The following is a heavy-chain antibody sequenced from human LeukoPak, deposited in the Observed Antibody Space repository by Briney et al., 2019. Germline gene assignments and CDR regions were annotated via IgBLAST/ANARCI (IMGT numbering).Heavy chain of an antibody. D-gene: IGHD2-15*01. CDR3: AREFGVVVVAATNYYYYGMDV. CDR1: GFTFSSYG. CDR2: IWYDGSNK. Sequence: GGSLRLSCAASGFTFSSYGMHWVHQAPGKGLEWVAVIWYDGSNKYYADSVKGRFTISRDNSKNTLYLQMNSLRAEDTAVYYCAREFGVVVVAATNYYYYGMDVWGQGTTVTVSS. V-gene: IGHV3-33*01. J-gene: IGHJ6*02.